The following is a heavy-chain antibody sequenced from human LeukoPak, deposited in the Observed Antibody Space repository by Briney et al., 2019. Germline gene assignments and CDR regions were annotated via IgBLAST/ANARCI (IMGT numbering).Heavy chain of an antibody. D-gene: IGHD6-13*01. CDR2: NYSTEST. CDR1: GGFISSYY. J-gene: IGHJ4*02. CDR3: ARQIASAGTAGFDF. V-gene: IGHV4-4*07. Sequence: SDPLTLTCTVCGGFISSYYWSWIRQPAGKGLEWIGRNYSTESTKYNPSLYSRATMSVETSKYQSSLRLRSVTAADTAVYYCARQIASAGTAGFDFWGQGALVTVSS.